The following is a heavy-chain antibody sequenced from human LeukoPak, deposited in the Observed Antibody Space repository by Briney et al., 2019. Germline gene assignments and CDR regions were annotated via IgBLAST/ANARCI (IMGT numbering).Heavy chain of an antibody. CDR1: GFTVSSNY. Sequence: GGSLRLSCAASGFTVSSNYMSWVRQAPGKGLEWVSVIYSGGSTYYADSVKSRFTISRDNSKNTLYLQMNSLRAEDTAVYYCATSISNTAMAIDYWGQGTLVTVSS. J-gene: IGHJ4*02. CDR2: IYSGGST. CDR3: ATSISNTAMAIDY. D-gene: IGHD5-18*01. V-gene: IGHV3-53*01.